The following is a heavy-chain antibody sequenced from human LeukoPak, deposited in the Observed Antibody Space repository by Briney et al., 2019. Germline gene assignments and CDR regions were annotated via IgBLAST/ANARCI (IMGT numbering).Heavy chain of an antibody. J-gene: IGHJ4*02. D-gene: IGHD3-22*01. CDR1: AFTFDSFG. Sequence: PGGSLKLSCEVSAFTFDSFGLSWVRQAPGKGPEWIAYISGSSVAIYYADSVKGRFTISRDNAKNSLSLQMNSLRAEDTALYYCARDKKDAPAYYCDSSGRYFDYWGQGTLVTVSS. CDR3: ARDKKDAPAYYCDSSGRYFDY. CDR2: ISGSSVAI. V-gene: IGHV3-48*01.